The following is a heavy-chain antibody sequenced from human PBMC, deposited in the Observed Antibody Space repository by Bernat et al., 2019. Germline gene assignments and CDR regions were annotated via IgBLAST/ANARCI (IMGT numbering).Heavy chain of an antibody. CDR1: GDSISSSSYY. J-gene: IGHJ4*02. V-gene: IGHV4-39*01. CDR3: ARQGVHSNFDY. D-gene: IGHD3-10*01. CDR2: IYYSGST. Sequence: QLQLQESGPGLVKPSETLSLTCTVSGDSISSSSYYWAWIRQPPGKGLEWIGSIYYSGSTYYHPSLKSRVTISVDTSRNQFSLKLSSVTAADTAVYYCARQGVHSNFDYWGQGTLVTVSS.